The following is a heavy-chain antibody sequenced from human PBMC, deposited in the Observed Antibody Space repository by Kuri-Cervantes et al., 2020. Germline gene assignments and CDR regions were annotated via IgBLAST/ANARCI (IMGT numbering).Heavy chain of an antibody. CDR2: ISGSGHST. CDR1: GFTFSSYV. CDR3: AKEFSYGYFSAFDI. D-gene: IGHD5-18*01. V-gene: IGHV3-23*01. Sequence: ETLSLTCAASGFTFSSYVMSWVRQAPGKGLEWVSGISGSGHSTYYADSVKGRFTISRDNSKNTLYLQMNSLRAEDTAVYSCAKEFSYGYFSAFDIWGQGTMVTVSS. J-gene: IGHJ3*02.